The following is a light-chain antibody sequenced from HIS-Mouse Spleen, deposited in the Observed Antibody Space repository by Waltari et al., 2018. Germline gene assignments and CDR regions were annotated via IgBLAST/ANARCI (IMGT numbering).Light chain of an antibody. CDR2: EDN. J-gene: IGLJ3*02. V-gene: IGLV6-57*04. Sequence: NFMLTQPHSVSESPGKTVTISCTRSSGRIASNYLPWYQQRPGRAPTTVIYEDNQRPSGVPDRFSGSIDSSSNSASLTISGLKTEDEADYYCQSYDSSNLVFGGGTKLTVL. CDR1: SGRIASNY. CDR3: QSYDSSNLV.